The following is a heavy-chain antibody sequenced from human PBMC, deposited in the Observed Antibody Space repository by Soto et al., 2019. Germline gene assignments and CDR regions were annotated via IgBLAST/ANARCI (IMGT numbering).Heavy chain of an antibody. D-gene: IGHD3-3*01. CDR2: IYYSGST. CDR3: ARASLYYDFWSGHRPDYFDY. CDR1: GGSISSGDYY. V-gene: IGHV4-30-4*01. Sequence: PSETLSLTCTVSGGSISSGDYYWSWIRQPPGKGLDWIGYIYYSGSTYYNPSLKSRVTISVDTSKNQFSLKLSSVTAADTAVYYCARASLYYDFWSGHRPDYFDYWGQGTLVTVSS. J-gene: IGHJ4*02.